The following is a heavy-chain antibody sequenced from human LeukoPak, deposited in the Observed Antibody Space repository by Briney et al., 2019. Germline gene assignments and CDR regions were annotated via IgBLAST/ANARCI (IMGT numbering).Heavy chain of an antibody. V-gene: IGHV1-69*05. CDR2: IIPFFGTS. CDR1: GGTFINYA. J-gene: IGHJ4*02. Sequence: SVKVSCKASGGTFINYAINSVRQAPGQGLEWMGGIIPFFGTSHYAQKFQGRVTITTDESTTTAYMELSSLTSDDTAVYYCARAGLHHTRSKYCSGSACYPAFDYWGQGTLVTVSS. CDR3: ARAGLHHTRSKYCSGSACYPAFDY. D-gene: IGHD2-15*01.